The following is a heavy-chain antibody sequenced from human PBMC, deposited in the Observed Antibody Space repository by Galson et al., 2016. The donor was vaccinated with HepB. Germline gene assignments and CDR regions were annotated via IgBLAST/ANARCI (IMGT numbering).Heavy chain of an antibody. J-gene: IGHJ6*02. D-gene: IGHD6-6*01. CDR3: AKVRQLAYSYGMDV. Sequence: SLRLSCAASGFTFSSYGMHWVRQAPGKGLEWVALMIYDGSKQYYADSVKGRFTISRDNSENTLYLQMDSLRAEDTAVYYCAKVRQLAYSYGMDVWGQGTTVTVSS. CDR1: GFTFSSYG. CDR2: MIYDGSKQ. V-gene: IGHV3-30*18.